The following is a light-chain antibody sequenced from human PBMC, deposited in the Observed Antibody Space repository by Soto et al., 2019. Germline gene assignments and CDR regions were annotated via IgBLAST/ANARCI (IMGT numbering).Light chain of an antibody. Sequence: DIQMTQSPSSLSASVGDRVTITCRASQSISSYLNWYQQKPGKAPKLLIYAASSLQSGVPSRFSGSGSGTDFTLTISSLQPEDFATYDCQQSYSTPLVTFGPGTKVDIK. CDR2: AAS. J-gene: IGKJ3*01. CDR1: QSISSY. V-gene: IGKV1-39*01. CDR3: QQSYSTPLVT.